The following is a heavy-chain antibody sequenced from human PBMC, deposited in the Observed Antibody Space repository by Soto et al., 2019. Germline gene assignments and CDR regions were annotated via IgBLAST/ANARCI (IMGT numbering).Heavy chain of an antibody. CDR1: GGSFSGYY. D-gene: IGHD6-13*01. CDR2: INHSGST. Sequence: SETLSLTCAVYGGSFSGYYWSWIRQPPGKGLEWIGEINHSGSTNYNPSLKSRVTISVDTSKNQFSLKLSSVTAADTAVYYCARGGIEADQNYYYGMDVWGQGTTVTVSS. CDR3: ARGGIEADQNYYYGMDV. J-gene: IGHJ6*02. V-gene: IGHV4-34*01.